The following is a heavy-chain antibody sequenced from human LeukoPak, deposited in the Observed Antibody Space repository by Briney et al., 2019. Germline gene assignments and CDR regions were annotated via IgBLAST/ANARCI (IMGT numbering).Heavy chain of an antibody. CDR3: ASDPGVVPAAISRFDP. D-gene: IGHD2-2*01. J-gene: IGHJ5*02. CDR1: GFTFSSYS. Sequence: GGSLRLSCAASGFTFSSYSMNWVRQAPGKGLEWVSSISSSSSYIYYADSVKGRFTISRDNAKNSLYLQMNSLRAEDTAVYYCASDPGVVPAAISRFDPWGQGTLVTVFS. CDR2: ISSSSSYI. V-gene: IGHV3-21*01.